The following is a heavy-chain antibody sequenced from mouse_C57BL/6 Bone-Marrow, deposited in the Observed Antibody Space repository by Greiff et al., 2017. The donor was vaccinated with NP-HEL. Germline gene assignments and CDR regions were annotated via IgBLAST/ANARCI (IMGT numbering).Heavy chain of an antibody. Sequence: QVHVKQSGAELAKPGASVKLSCKASGYTFTSYWMHWVKQRPGQGLEWIGYINPSSGYTKYNQKFKDKATLTADKSSSTAYMQLSSLTYEDSAVYYCARRDDGYPYYAMDYWGQGTSVTVSS. V-gene: IGHV1-7*01. CDR1: GYTFTSYW. D-gene: IGHD2-3*01. CDR3: ARRDDGYPYYAMDY. CDR2: INPSSGYT. J-gene: IGHJ4*01.